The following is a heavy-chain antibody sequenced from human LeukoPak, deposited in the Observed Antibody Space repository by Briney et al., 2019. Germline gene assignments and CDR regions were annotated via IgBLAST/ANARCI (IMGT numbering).Heavy chain of an antibody. CDR2: ISGSGSDT. Sequence: GGSLRLSCAASGFTFSHSAMSWVRQAPGKGLEWISTISGSGSDTNYADSVRGRLIISRDNSKNTLFLQMNSLRAEDTAVYYCAELGITMIGGVWGKGTTVTISS. CDR1: GFTFSHSA. J-gene: IGHJ6*04. D-gene: IGHD3-10*02. CDR3: AELGITMIGGV. V-gene: IGHV3-23*01.